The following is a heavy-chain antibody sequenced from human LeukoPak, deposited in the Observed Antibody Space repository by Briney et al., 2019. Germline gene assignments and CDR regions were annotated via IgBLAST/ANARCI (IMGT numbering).Heavy chain of an antibody. J-gene: IGHJ4*02. CDR3: ARGVTSDY. CDR1: GFIFSNYG. V-gene: IGHV3-23*01. CDR2: ISASGSAT. Sequence: GGSLRLSCAASGFIFSNYGMNWVRQAPGKGLEWVAAISASGSATSYADSVRGRFTISRDNSKSTTYLQMNSLRAEDTAVYYCARGVTSDYWGQGTPVTVSS. D-gene: IGHD3-16*01.